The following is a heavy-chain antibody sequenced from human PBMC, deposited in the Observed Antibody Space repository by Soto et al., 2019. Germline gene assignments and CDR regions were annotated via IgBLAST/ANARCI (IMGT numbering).Heavy chain of an antibody. Sequence: QVQLVQSGSEVKKPGASVKVSCKASGYTFSSNSIHWVRQAPGQGLEWMGWITPFNGNTSYAQKFQGRVTMTTDTSTSTVFMELRSLRFDDTAVYYCARVSVVVGATIDSWGQGTLVTVSS. CDR3: ARVSVVVGATIDS. D-gene: IGHD2-15*01. CDR2: ITPFNGNT. V-gene: IGHV1-18*04. J-gene: IGHJ4*02. CDR1: GYTFSSNS.